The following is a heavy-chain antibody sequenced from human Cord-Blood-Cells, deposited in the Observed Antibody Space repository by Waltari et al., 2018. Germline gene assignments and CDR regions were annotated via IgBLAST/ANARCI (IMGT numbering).Heavy chain of an antibody. D-gene: IGHD3-3*01. CDR3: ARFSGVTIFGVVIMSDAFDI. CDR2: INHMGST. Sequence: QVQLQQWGAGLLKPSETLSLTCAVYGGSFSGYYWSWIRQPPGKGLEWIGEINHMGSTNYNPSLKSRVTISGDTSKNQFSLKLSSVTAADTAVYYCARFSGVTIFGVVIMSDAFDIWGQGTMVTVSS. V-gene: IGHV4-34*01. CDR1: GGSFSGYY. J-gene: IGHJ3*02.